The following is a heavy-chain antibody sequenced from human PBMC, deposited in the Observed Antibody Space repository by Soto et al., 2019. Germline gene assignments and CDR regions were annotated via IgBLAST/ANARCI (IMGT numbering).Heavy chain of an antibody. V-gene: IGHV3-15*07. CDR2: IKSISDGETT. CDR3: TRRIAVAGTYDFDY. D-gene: IGHD6-19*01. J-gene: IGHJ4*02. CDR1: GFTFSHAW. Sequence: LLVESGGGFVQPGGSLRLSCVASGFTFSHAWMDWVRQAPGKGLEWVGRIKSISDGETTNYAASLAGRFTISRDDSTIKLFLHVNSLKTEDPGVYYCTRRIAVAGTYDFDYWGQGTLVTVSS.